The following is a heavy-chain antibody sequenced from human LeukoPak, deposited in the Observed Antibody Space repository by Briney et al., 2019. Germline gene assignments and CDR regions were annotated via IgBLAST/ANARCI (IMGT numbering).Heavy chain of an antibody. D-gene: IGHD6-19*01. Sequence: GESLKISCKGSGYRFNNYWIGWVRQMPGKGLEWMGMIYPSDSTTRYSPSFQGQVTISADKSINTAYLQWNSLKASDTAMYYCARYDGGWLIGNLNAENSFDPWGQGTLVTVSS. V-gene: IGHV5-51*01. CDR3: ARYDGGWLIGNLNAENSFDP. J-gene: IGHJ5*02. CDR1: GYRFNNYW. CDR2: IYPSDSTT.